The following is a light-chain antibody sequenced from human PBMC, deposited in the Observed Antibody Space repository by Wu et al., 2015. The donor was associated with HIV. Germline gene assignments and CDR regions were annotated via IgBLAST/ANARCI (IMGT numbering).Light chain of an antibody. CDR3: QHYGSSPHS. V-gene: IGKV1-27*01. Sequence: DIQMTQSPSSLSASVGDRVTITCRASQGISNFLAWYQQKPGKPPKVLIYAASTLQSGVPSRFSGSGSGTDFTLTISRLEPEDFAVYFCQHYGSSPHSFGRGTKLENK. CDR1: QGISNF. CDR2: AAS. J-gene: IGKJ2*03.